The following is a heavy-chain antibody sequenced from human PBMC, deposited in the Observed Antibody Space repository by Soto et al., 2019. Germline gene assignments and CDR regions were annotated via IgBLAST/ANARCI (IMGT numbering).Heavy chain of an antibody. CDR3: ARGADDCSSTSCYGGYYYYYGMDV. CDR2: IWYDGSNK. V-gene: IGHV3-33*01. J-gene: IGHJ6*02. CDR1: GFTFSSYG. Sequence: GGSLRLSCAASGFTFSSYGMHWVRQAPGKGLEWVAVIWYDGSNKYYADSVKGRFTISRDNSKNPLYLQMNSRRAEDTAVYYCARGADDCSSTSCYGGYYYYYGMDVWGQGTTVTVSS. D-gene: IGHD2-2*01.